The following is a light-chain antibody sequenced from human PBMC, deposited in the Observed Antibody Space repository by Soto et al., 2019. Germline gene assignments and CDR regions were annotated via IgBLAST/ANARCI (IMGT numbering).Light chain of an antibody. Sequence: EIVLTQSPGTLSLSPGESAALSCRASQSVTGNYLVWYRQKPGQAPRLLMYAISIRAAGIPDRFSGSGSGTDFTLTITSLEPEDSAVYYCQQHSISPWTFGQGTRVEV. CDR2: AIS. CDR3: QQHSISPWT. J-gene: IGKJ1*01. V-gene: IGKV3-20*01. CDR1: QSVTGNY.